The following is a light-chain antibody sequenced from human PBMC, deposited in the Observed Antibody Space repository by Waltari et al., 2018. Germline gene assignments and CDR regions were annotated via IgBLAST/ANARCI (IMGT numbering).Light chain of an antibody. J-gene: IGKJ4*01. Sequence: ERVMMQSPATLSVSPGERATLSCSASHSVKNNLACYQQKPGQAPSLLIYAGSTRATGVPARCSGSGSGTEFTLTISSLQSEDSAVYYCQQYDRWPPLTFGGGTKVEIK. CDR3: QQYDRWPPLT. CDR2: AGS. V-gene: IGKV3-15*01. CDR1: HSVKNN.